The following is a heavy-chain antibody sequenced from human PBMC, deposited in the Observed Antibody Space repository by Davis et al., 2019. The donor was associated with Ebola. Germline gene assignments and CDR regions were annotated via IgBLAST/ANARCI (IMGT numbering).Heavy chain of an antibody. D-gene: IGHD3-22*01. CDR1: GGSISSGGYY. V-gene: IGHV4-31*03. J-gene: IGHJ4*02. CDR3: ARGGDYYDSSAGIIDYFDY. CDR2: IYYSGTT. Sequence: PSETLSLTCTVSGGSISSGGYYWSWIRQHPGKGLEWIGYIYYSGTTYYNPSLKSRVTISVDTSKNQFSLKLSSVTAADTAVYYCARGGDYYDSSAGIIDYFDYWGQGTLVTVSS.